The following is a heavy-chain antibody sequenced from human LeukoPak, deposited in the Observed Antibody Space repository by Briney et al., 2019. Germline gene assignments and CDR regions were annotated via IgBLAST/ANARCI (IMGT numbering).Heavy chain of an antibody. CDR1: GYTFTSYY. D-gene: IGHD6-13*01. CDR2: INPSGGST. Sequence: ASVKVSCKASGYTFTSYYMHWVRQAPGQGLEWMGIINPSGGSTSYAQKFQGRVTMTRDTSTNTVYMELSSLRSEDTAVYYCARLSPPAAGTQNFDYWGQGTLVTVSS. CDR3: ARLSPPAAGTQNFDY. J-gene: IGHJ4*02. V-gene: IGHV1-46*01.